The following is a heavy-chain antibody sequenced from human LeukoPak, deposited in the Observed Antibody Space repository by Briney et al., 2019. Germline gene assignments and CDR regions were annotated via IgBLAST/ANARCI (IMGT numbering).Heavy chain of an antibody. CDR2: ISYSGST. CDR3: ARTKGVVRYFDWLLPFFFDY. V-gene: IGHV4-39*01. CDR1: GGSISSSDYY. Sequence: SETVSLTCTVSGGSISSSDYYWDWIRQPPGKGLEWIASISYSGSTYYNPSLKSQVTISVDTPKNQFSLKLSSVTAADTSVYYCARTKGVVRYFDWLLPFFFDYWGQGTLVTVSS. D-gene: IGHD3-9*01. J-gene: IGHJ4*02.